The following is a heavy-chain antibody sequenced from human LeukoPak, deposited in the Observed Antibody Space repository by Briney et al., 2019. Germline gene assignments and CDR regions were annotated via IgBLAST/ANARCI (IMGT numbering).Heavy chain of an antibody. V-gene: IGHV3-23*01. CDR1: EFTFTNYA. CDR2: ISGSGDTR. Sequence: PGGSLRLSCAASEFTFTNYAMTWLRQAPGKGPEWGSVISGSGDTRFYADSVKGRFTISRDNSKNTLYLQMNSLRVDDTAVYYCAKDHSVSGQSVRGYDIWGQGTMVTVSS. CDR3: AKDHSVSGQSVRGYDI. J-gene: IGHJ3*02. D-gene: IGHD3-22*01.